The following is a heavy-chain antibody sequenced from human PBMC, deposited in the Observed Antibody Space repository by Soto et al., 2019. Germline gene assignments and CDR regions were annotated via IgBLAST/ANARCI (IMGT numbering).Heavy chain of an antibody. CDR2: IIPIFGTA. J-gene: IGHJ6*02. CDR3: ASHPRRGFYYGMDV. D-gene: IGHD3-10*01. CDR1: GGTFSSYA. Sequence: SVKVCCKASGGTFSSYAISWVRQAPGQGLEWMGGIIPIFGTANYAQKFQGRVTITADESTSTAYMELSSLRSEDTAVYYCASHPRRGFYYGMDVWGQGTTVTVSS. V-gene: IGHV1-69*13.